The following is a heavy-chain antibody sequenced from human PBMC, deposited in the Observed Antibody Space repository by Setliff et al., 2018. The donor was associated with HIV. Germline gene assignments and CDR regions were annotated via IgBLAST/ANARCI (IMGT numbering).Heavy chain of an antibody. V-gene: IGHV1-3*01. J-gene: IGHJ6*03. CDR1: GYTFTTYA. CDR2: INAGNGNT. D-gene: IGHD2-2*01. CDR3: ARDPEAQIVVVPAYMDV. Sequence: ASVKVSCKASGYTFTTYAMHWVRQAPGQRLEWMGWINAGNGNTKYSQKFQGRVTITRDTSASTAYMELSSLRSEDTAVYYCARDPEAQIVVVPAYMDVWGKGTTVTVSS.